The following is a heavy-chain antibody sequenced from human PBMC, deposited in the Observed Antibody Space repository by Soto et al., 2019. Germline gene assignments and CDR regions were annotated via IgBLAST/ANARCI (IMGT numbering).Heavy chain of an antibody. D-gene: IGHD2-15*01. CDR1: GFSLSTSGVG. CDR3: AHRPSYCSGGSCYSGFDY. Sequence: QITLKESGPTLVKPTQTLTLTCTFSGFSLSTSGVGVGWIRQPPGKALEWLALIYLDDDKRYSPSLKSRLTITMDTSNNQVVFTMANMDPVDTAPSYCAHRPSYCSGGSCYSGFDYWGQGTLVTVSS. CDR2: IYLDDDK. J-gene: IGHJ4*02. V-gene: IGHV2-5*02.